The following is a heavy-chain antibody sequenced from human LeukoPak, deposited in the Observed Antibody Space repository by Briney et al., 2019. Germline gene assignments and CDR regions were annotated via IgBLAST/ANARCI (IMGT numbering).Heavy chain of an antibody. V-gene: IGHV3-11*04. Sequence: PGGSLRLSCAASGFTFSDYYMSWIRQAPGKGLEWVSYISSSGSTIYYADSVKGRFTISRDNAKNSLYLQMNSLRAEDTAVYYCASSQYVCNTVYYWGQGTLVTVSS. CDR1: GFTFSDYY. CDR3: ASSQYVCNTVYY. CDR2: ISSSGSTI. D-gene: IGHD2/OR15-2a*01. J-gene: IGHJ4*02.